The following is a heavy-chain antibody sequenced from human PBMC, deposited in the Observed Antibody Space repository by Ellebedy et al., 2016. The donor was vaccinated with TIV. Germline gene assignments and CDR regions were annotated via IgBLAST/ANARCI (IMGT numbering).Heavy chain of an antibody. Sequence: PGGSLRLSCAASGFTFSSYEMNWVRQAPGKGLEWVSYISSSGSTIYYADSVKGRFTISRDNAKKSLYLQMNSLRAEETAVYQCAREGGVVRGVLDYWGQGTLVTVSS. CDR1: GFTFSSYE. D-gene: IGHD3-10*01. V-gene: IGHV3-48*03. CDR3: AREGGVVRGVLDY. J-gene: IGHJ4*02. CDR2: ISSSGSTI.